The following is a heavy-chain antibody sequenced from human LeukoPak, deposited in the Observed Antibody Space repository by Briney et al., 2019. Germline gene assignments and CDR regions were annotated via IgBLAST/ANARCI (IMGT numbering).Heavy chain of an antibody. J-gene: IGHJ3*02. CDR2: ISSSSSYI. D-gene: IGHD5-24*01. Sequence: GGSLRLSCAASGFTFSSYSMNWVRQAPGKGLEWVSSISSSSSYIYYADSVKGRFTISRDNANKNSLYLQMNSLRAEDTALYYCARDMATLDAFDIWGQGTMVTVSS. CDR3: ARDMATLDAFDI. V-gene: IGHV3-21*01. CDR1: GFTFSSYS.